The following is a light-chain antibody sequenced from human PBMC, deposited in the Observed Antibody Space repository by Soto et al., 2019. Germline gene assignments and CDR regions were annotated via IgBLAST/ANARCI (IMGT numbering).Light chain of an antibody. J-gene: IGKJ3*01. V-gene: IGKV3-20*01. CDR1: QSVSTNY. CDR3: HQYGSTPFT. CDR2: GAS. Sequence: EIVLTQSPGTLSLSPGDRATLSCRASQSVSTNYLAWYQQRLGQAPRLLIYGASSRATDIPDRFSGNGSGTDFTLTISSLEPADFAVYYCHQYGSTPFTFGPGTKVDIK.